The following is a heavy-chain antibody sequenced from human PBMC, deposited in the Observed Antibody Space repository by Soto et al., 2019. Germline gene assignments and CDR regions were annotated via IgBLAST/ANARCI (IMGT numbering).Heavy chain of an antibody. Sequence: QVQLVQSGAEVMKPGASVKVSCKASGYTFISYGINWVRQAPGQGLEWMGWISAYNGNTNYAQKLQGRVTMTTDTYTSTAYMELRSLRSDDTAVYYCARDFRAGIYYGSGSSIDYWGQGTLVTVSS. CDR1: GYTFISYG. CDR3: ARDFRAGIYYGSGSSIDY. D-gene: IGHD3-10*01. J-gene: IGHJ4*02. CDR2: ISAYNGNT. V-gene: IGHV1-18*01.